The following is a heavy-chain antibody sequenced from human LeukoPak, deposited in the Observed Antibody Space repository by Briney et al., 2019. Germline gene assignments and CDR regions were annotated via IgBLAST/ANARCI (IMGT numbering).Heavy chain of an antibody. D-gene: IGHD3-22*01. CDR1: GGSISSGGYY. Sequence: PSQTLSLTCTVSGGSISSGGYYWSWIRQHPGKGLEWIAYIYYSGSTYYNPSLKSRVTISVDTSKNQFSLKLSSVTAADTAVYYCARGYYYDSSGYYPVDYWGQGTLVTVSS. CDR3: ARGYYYDSSGYYPVDY. CDR2: IYYSGST. V-gene: IGHV4-31*03. J-gene: IGHJ4*02.